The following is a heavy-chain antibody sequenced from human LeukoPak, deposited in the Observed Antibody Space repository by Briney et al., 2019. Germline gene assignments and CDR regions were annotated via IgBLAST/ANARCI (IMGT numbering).Heavy chain of an antibody. D-gene: IGHD3-10*01. CDR2: ISSSGSTI. J-gene: IGHJ4*02. CDR3: ARVRYGSGSYFHFDY. V-gene: IGHV3-48*03. Sequence: PGGSLRLSCAASGFTFSSYEMNWVRQAPGKGLEWVSYISSSGSTIYYADSVKGRFTISRDNAKNSLYLQMNSLRAEDTAVYYCARVRYGSGSYFHFDYWGQGTLVTVSS. CDR1: GFTFSSYE.